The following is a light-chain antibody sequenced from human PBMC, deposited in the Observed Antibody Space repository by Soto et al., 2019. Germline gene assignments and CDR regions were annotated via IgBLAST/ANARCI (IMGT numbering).Light chain of an antibody. CDR1: SSDVGGYNF. J-gene: IGLJ2*01. V-gene: IGLV2-14*01. CDR3: SSYTSSSTLV. CDR2: NGS. Sequence: QSALTQPASVSGSPGQSITISCTGTSSDVGGYNFVSWYQQHPGKAPKLFIYNGSDRPSGVSNRFSGSKSGNTASLTISRLQAEDEADYYCSSYTSSSTLVFGGGTKLTVL.